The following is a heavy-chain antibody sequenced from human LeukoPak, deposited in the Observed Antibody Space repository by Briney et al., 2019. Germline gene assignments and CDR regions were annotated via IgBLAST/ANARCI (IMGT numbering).Heavy chain of an antibody. V-gene: IGHV4-59*08. Sequence: SETLSLTCSVSGGSITSHYWTWIRQPPGKGLELIGHVYYSRTTTYNPPFQGRVTISVDTSKNQISLHLSSVTAADTAVYYCARRTVDTSLVTWFDPWGQGTLVVVSS. D-gene: IGHD5-18*01. CDR1: GGSITSHY. CDR3: ARRTVDTSLVTWFDP. CDR2: VYYSRTT. J-gene: IGHJ5*02.